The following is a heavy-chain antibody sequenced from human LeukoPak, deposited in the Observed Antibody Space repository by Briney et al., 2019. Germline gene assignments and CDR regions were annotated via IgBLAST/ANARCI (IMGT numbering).Heavy chain of an antibody. CDR2: ISSSGSTT. CDR3: GRVWIVGGYFYD. Sequence: GGSLRLSCAASGFTFSSYEMNWVRQAPGKGLEWVSYISSSGSTTYYADSVKGRFTISRDNAKNSLYLQMNSLRAEDTAVYYCGRVWIVGGYFYDWGQGTLVTVS. J-gene: IGHJ4*02. V-gene: IGHV3-48*03. CDR1: GFTFSSYE. D-gene: IGHD1-26*01.